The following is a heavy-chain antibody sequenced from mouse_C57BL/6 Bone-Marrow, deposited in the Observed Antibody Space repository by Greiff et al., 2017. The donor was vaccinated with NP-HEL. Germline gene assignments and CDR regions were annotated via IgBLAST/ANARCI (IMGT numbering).Heavy chain of an antibody. CDR2: IYPGDGYT. J-gene: IGHJ2*01. CDR3: ASESYYDY. V-gene: IGHV1-63*01. CDR1: GYTFTSYW. Sequence: QVQLQQSGPELVKPGASVKMSCKASGYTFTSYWMDWVKQRPGHGLEWIGHIYPGDGYTNYNEKFKGKATLTADKSSSTAYMQFSSLTSEDSAIYYWASESYYDYWGKGTTLTVSS.